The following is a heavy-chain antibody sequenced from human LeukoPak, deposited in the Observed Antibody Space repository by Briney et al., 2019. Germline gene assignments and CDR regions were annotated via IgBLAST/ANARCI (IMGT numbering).Heavy chain of an antibody. J-gene: IGHJ4*02. CDR2: INPNSGGT. CDR1: GYTFTGYY. CDR3: ARAVGYGSATYRQYYFDY. D-gene: IGHD3-10*01. Sequence: ASVKVSCRASGYTFTGYYMHWVRQAPGQGLEWMGWINPNSGGTNYAQNFQGRVTMSRDTSISTAYMELSRLRSDDTALYYCARAVGYGSATYRQYYFDYWGQGTLVTVSS. V-gene: IGHV1-2*02.